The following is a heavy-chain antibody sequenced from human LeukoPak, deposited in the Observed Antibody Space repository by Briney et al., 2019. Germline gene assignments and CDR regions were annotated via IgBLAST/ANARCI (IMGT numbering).Heavy chain of an antibody. CDR1: GFAVSNNY. J-gene: IGHJ4*02. CDR2: LYSDGTT. Sequence: GGSLRLSCAASGFAVSNNYMSWVRQAPGKGLEWVSVLYSDGTTYYVDSVKGRFTISRDNSKNTLYLQMNSLRAEDTAVYYCAKRAGLAGYCTNGVCPYFDYWGQGTLVTVSS. CDR3: AKRAGLAGYCTNGVCPYFDY. V-gene: IGHV3-53*05. D-gene: IGHD2-8*01.